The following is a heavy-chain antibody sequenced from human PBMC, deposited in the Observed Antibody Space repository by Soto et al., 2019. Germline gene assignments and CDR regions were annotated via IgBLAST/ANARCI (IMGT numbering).Heavy chain of an antibody. Sequence: QVQLQESGPGLVKPSQTLSLTCTVSGGSISSGGYYWSWIRQHPGKGLEWIGYIYYSGSTYYNPSLKSRVTISVETCKNQFSLKLSSVTAADTAVYYCPGDPSGIAAEGWFDPWGQGTLVTVSS. CDR3: PGDPSGIAAEGWFDP. D-gene: IGHD6-13*01. V-gene: IGHV4-31*03. J-gene: IGHJ5*02. CDR1: GGSISSGGYY. CDR2: IYYSGST.